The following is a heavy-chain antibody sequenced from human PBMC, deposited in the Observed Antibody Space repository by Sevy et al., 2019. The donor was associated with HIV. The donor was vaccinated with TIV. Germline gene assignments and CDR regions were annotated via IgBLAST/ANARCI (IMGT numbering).Heavy chain of an antibody. CDR2: ISGSGGST. V-gene: IGHV3-23*01. CDR1: GFTFTNYA. CDR3: TTDRMDIVVVPAEIDY. D-gene: IGHD2-2*03. J-gene: IGHJ4*02. Sequence: GGSLRLSCAASGFTFTNYAMNWVRQAPGKGLEWVSTISGSGGSTYYADSVKGRFTISRDNSKNTLYLQMNSLRAADTAVYYCTTDRMDIVVVPAEIDYWGQGTLVTVSS.